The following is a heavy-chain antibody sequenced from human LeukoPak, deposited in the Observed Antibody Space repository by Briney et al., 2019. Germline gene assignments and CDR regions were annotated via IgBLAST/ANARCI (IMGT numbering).Heavy chain of an antibody. CDR2: IYYSGST. CDR3: ARVMSGVGYSYGLYFDY. CDR1: GGSISSGGYY. J-gene: IGHJ4*02. D-gene: IGHD5-18*01. Sequence: SQTLSLTCTVSGGSISSGGYYWSWIRQHPGTGLEWIGYIYYSGSTYYNPSLKSRVTISVDTSKNQFSLKLSSVTAADTAVYYCARVMSGVGYSYGLYFDYWGQGTLATVSS. V-gene: IGHV4-31*03.